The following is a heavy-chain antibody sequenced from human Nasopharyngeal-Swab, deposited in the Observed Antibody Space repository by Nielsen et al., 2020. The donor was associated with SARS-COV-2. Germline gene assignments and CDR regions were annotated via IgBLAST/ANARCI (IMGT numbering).Heavy chain of an antibody. CDR2: ISGSGGGT. Sequence: WIRQPPGKGLEWVSSISGSGGGTQYADSVKGRFTISRDNSKNTLLLQMNSLRAEDTAVYYCAFVDTTLLGYHYSGMDVWGQGTTVTVSS. J-gene: IGHJ6*02. D-gene: IGHD5-18*01. V-gene: IGHV3-23*01. CDR3: AFVDTTLLGYHYSGMDV.